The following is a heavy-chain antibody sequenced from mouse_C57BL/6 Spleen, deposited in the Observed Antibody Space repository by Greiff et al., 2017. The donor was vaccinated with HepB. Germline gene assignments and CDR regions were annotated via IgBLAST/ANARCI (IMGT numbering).Heavy chain of an antibody. CDR1: GYSITSGYD. CDR2: ISYSGST. J-gene: IGHJ4*01. Sequence: EVKVEESGPGMVKPSQSLSLTCTVTGYSITSGYDWHWIRHFPGNKLEWMGYISYSGSTNYNPSLKSRISITHDTSKNHFFLKLNSVTTEDTATYYCARGTTGNAMDYWGQGTSVTVSS. V-gene: IGHV3-1*01. CDR3: ARGTTGNAMDY. D-gene: IGHD1-1*01.